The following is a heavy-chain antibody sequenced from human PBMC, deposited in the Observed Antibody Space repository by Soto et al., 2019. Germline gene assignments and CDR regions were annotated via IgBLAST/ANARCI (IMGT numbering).Heavy chain of an antibody. CDR2: IVVGSGNT. Sequence: SVKVSCKASGFTFTSSAVQWVRQARGQRLEWIGWIVVGSGNTNYAQKFQERVTITRDMSTSTAYMELSSLRSEDTAVYYCAALKWGRNYYGMDVWGQGTTVTSP. J-gene: IGHJ6*02. D-gene: IGHD3-16*01. V-gene: IGHV1-58*01. CDR1: GFTFTSSA. CDR3: AALKWGRNYYGMDV.